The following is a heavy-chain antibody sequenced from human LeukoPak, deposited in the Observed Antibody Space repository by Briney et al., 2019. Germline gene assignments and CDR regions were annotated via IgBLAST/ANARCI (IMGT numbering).Heavy chain of an antibody. D-gene: IGHD4-17*01. CDR1: GFTVSSNC. V-gene: IGHV3-23*01. CDR2: ISGSVGNT. CDR3: AKDVYGDYGGLVY. J-gene: IGHJ4*02. Sequence: PGGSLRLSCAASGFTVSSNCMSWVRQAPGKGLEWVSTISGSVGNTYYADSVKGRFTISRDNSKNTLYLQMNGLRAEDTAVYFCAKDVYGDYGGLVYWGQGTLVTVSS.